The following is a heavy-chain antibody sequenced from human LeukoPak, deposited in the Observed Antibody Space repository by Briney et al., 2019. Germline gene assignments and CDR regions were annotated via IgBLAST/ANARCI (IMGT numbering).Heavy chain of an antibody. CDR2: IYSGGIT. CDR3: VKDSLGYSYGYYFDY. CDR1: GFTVSSNY. Sequence: PGESLRLSCAASGFTVSSNYMSWVRQAPGKGLEWVSVIYSGGITYYADSVKGRFTISRDNSKNTLYLQMSSLRAEDTAVYYCVKDSLGYSYGYYFDYWGQGTLVTVSS. V-gene: IGHV3-66*01. J-gene: IGHJ4*02. D-gene: IGHD5-18*01.